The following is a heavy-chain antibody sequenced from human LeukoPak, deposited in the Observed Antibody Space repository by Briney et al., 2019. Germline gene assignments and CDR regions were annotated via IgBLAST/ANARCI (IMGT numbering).Heavy chain of an antibody. CDR1: GFTFSSYA. CDR3: ASPLPTRYMISAFAI. D-gene: IGHD3-16*01. J-gene: IGHJ3*02. Sequence: EGSLRLSCAASGFTFSSYAMHWLRRAPGKGLEWVALISYDGSNKYYADSVKGRFTISRDNSKNTLYLQMNSLRAEDTAVYYCASPLPTRYMISAFAIRGPGTIVTVSS. V-gene: IGHV3-30*04. CDR2: ISYDGSNK.